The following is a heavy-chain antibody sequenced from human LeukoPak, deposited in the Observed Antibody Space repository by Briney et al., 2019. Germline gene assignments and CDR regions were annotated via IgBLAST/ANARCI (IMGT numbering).Heavy chain of an antibody. CDR1: GYTFTDYY. J-gene: IGHJ5*02. V-gene: IGHV1-69-2*01. CDR3: ATVLFGVVDNWFDP. Sequence: GATVKISCKASGYTFTDYYMRWVQQAPGKGLEWMGRVDPEDGETIYAEKFQGRVTITADTSTDTAYMELSSLRSEDTAVYYCATVLFGVVDNWFDPWGQGALVTVSS. D-gene: IGHD3-3*01. CDR2: VDPEDGET.